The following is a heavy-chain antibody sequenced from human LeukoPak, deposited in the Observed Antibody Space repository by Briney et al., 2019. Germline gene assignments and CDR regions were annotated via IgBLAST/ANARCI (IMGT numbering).Heavy chain of an antibody. Sequence: SETLSLTCAVYGGSFSGYYWSWIRQPPGKGLEWIGEINHSGSTNCNPSLKSRVTISVDTSKNQFSLKLSSVTAADTAVYYCARGRRLLALDYWGQGTLVTVSS. CDR1: GGSFSGYY. V-gene: IGHV4-34*01. CDR3: ARGRRLLALDY. CDR2: INHSGST. J-gene: IGHJ4*02. D-gene: IGHD2-15*01.